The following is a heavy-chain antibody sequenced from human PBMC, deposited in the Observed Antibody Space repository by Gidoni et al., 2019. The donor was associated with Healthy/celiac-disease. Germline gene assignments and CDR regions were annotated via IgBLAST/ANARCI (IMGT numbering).Heavy chain of an antibody. J-gene: IGHJ6*02. CDR3: ARDQGYCSGGSCYPDHYYGMDV. V-gene: IGHV4-4*02. D-gene: IGHD2-15*01. Sequence: QVQLQESGPGLVKPSGTLSLTCAVSGGSISSRNWWSWVRQPPGKGLEWIGEIYHSGSTNYNPSLKSRVTISVDKSKNQFSLKLSSVTAADTAVYYCARDQGYCSGGSCYPDHYYGMDVWGQGTTVTVSS. CDR2: IYHSGST. CDR1: GGSISSRNW.